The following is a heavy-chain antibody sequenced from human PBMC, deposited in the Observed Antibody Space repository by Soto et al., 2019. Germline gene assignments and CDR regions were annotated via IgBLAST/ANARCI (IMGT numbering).Heavy chain of an antibody. Sequence: GGSLRLSCAASGFTFNSYTMAWVRQAPGKGLEWVASISGSGSSTSYADSVQGRFIISRDNSRNSLSLQMNSLRAEDTAAYYCAKGYSGYDGTEYYFDYWGQGTLVTVSS. D-gene: IGHD5-12*01. CDR1: GFTFNSYT. CDR3: AKGYSGYDGTEYYFDY. J-gene: IGHJ4*02. CDR2: ISGSGSST. V-gene: IGHV3-23*05.